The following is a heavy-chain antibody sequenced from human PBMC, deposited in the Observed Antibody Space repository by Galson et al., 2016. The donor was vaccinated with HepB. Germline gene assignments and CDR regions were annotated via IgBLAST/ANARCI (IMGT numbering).Heavy chain of an antibody. CDR2: ISRDGMDR. J-gene: IGHJ3*01. Sequence: SLRLSCAASGFTFSSYAMHWVRQAPGKGLEWLASISRDGMDRYYEDSVKGRFALSRDNSKSTHYLQMNSLGREDTAVYYCVSAVTTGRGGLYDAVDVWGQGTVVTVSS. CDR3: VSAVTTGRGGLYDAVDV. CDR1: GFTFSSYA. V-gene: IGHV3-30*09. D-gene: IGHD4-17*01.